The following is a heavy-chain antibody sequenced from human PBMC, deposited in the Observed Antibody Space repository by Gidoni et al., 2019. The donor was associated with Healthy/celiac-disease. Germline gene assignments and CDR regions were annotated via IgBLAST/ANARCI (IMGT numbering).Heavy chain of an antibody. J-gene: IGHJ6*02. CDR3: AKASDDYPYGMDV. CDR2: ISYDGSNK. Sequence: QVQLVESGGGVVQPGRSLRLSCAASGFTFSSYGMHWVRQAPGKGLEWVAVISYDGSNKYYADSVKGRFTISRDNSKNTLYLQMNSLRAEDTAVYYCAKASDDYPYGMDVWGQGTTVTVSS. D-gene: IGHD4-17*01. V-gene: IGHV3-30*18. CDR1: GFTFSSYG.